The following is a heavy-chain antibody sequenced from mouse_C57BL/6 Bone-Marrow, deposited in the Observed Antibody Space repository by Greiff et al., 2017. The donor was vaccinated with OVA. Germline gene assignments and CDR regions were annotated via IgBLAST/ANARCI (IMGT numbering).Heavy chain of an antibody. V-gene: IGHV1-61*01. J-gene: IGHJ2*01. D-gene: IGHD2-3*01. CDR3: ARGGWLLHY. CDR2: IYPSDSET. Sequence: QVHVKQPGAELVRPGSSVKLSCKASGYTFTSYWMDWVKQRPGQGLEWIGNIYPSDSETHYNQKFKDKATLTVDKSSSTAYMQLSSLTSEDSAVYYCARGGWLLHYWGQGTTLTVSS. CDR1: GYTFTSYW.